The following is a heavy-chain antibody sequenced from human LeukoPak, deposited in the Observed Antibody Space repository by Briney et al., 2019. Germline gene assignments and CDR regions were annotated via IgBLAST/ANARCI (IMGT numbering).Heavy chain of an antibody. V-gene: IGHV4-34*01. Sequence: PSETLSLTCAVYGGSFSGYYWSWIRQPPGKGLEWIGEINHSGSTNYNPSLKSRVTISVGTSKNQFSLKLSSVTAADTAVYYCVRDGALDAFDIWGQGTMVTVSS. D-gene: IGHD2-21*02. CDR1: GGSFSGYY. J-gene: IGHJ3*02. CDR2: INHSGST. CDR3: VRDGALDAFDI.